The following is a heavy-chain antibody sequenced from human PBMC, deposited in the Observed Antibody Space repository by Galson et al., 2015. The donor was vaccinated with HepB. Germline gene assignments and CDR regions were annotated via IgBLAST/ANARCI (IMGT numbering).Heavy chain of an antibody. CDR2: TYYRSKWYN. Sequence: CAISGDSVSSNSAAWNWIRQSPSRGLEWLGRTYYRSKWYNDYAVSVKSRITINPDTSKNQFSLQLNSVTPEDTAVYYCARGPRDGYNLNNWFDPWGQGTLVTVSS. V-gene: IGHV6-1*01. D-gene: IGHD5-24*01. CDR1: GDSVSSNSAA. CDR3: ARGPRDGYNLNNWFDP. J-gene: IGHJ5*02.